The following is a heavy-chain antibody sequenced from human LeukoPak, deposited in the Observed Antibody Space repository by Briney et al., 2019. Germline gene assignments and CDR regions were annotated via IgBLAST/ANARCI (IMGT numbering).Heavy chain of an antibody. CDR1: GGSISSYY. J-gene: IGHJ5*02. D-gene: IGHD3-10*01. Sequence: SETLSLTCTVSGGSISSYYLRWIRQPPGKGLEWVGRIYTSGSTNYNPSLKSRFTISVDKSKNKFSLKMSSVTAADTAVYYCARAGAWQIDTWGQGTLVTVSP. CDR3: ARAGAWQIDT. V-gene: IGHV4-4*07. CDR2: IYTSGST.